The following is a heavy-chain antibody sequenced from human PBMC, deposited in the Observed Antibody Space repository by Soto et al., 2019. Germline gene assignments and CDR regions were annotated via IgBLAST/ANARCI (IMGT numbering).Heavy chain of an antibody. Sequence: KGLEWIGYIYYSGSTNYNPSLKSRVTISVDTSKNQFSLKLSSVTAADTAVYYCASTRRSYYYDSSGYFPMDVWGQGTTVTVSS. V-gene: IGHV4-59*01. J-gene: IGHJ6*02. D-gene: IGHD3-22*01. CDR2: IYYSGST. CDR3: ASTRRSYYYDSSGYFPMDV.